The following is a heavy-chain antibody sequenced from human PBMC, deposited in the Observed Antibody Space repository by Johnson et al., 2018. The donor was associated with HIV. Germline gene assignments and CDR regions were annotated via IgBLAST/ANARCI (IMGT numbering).Heavy chain of an antibody. CDR3: ARDLYPFGPVQAFDI. CDR2: ISYDGSNK. V-gene: IGHV3-30-3*01. J-gene: IGHJ3*02. CDR1: GFTFSSYA. Sequence: LVESGGGVVQPGRSLRLSCAASGFTFSSYAMHWVRQAPGKGLEWVAIISYDGSNKYYADSVKGRFTISRDNSKNTRYLQMNSLRAEDTAVYYCARDLYPFGPVQAFDIWGQGTMVTVSS. D-gene: IGHD3-10*01.